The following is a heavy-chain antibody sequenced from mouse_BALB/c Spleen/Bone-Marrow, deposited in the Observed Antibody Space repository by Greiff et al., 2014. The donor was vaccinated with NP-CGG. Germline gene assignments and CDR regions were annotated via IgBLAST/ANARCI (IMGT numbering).Heavy chain of an antibody. V-gene: IGHV4-1*02. CDR1: GFDFSGYW. CDR3: ARLGYYGGFAY. Sequence: DVQLVESGGGLVQPGGSLKLSCAASGFDFSGYWMRWVRQAPGQGLEWIGEINPDSSTINYTPSLKDRFIISRDNAKNTLYLQMSKVRSEDTALYYCARLGYYGGFAYWGQGTLVTVSA. CDR2: INPDSSTI. D-gene: IGHD2-3*01. J-gene: IGHJ3*01.